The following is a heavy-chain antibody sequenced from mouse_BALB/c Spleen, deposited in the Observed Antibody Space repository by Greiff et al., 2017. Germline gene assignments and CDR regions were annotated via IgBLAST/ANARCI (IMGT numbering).Heavy chain of an antibody. V-gene: IGHV1-14*01. D-gene: IGHD1-2*01. J-gene: IGHJ4*01. CDR1: GYTFTSYV. CDR2: INPYNDGT. Sequence: VQLKQSGPELVKPGASVKMSCKASGYTFTSYVMHWVKQKPGQGLEWIGYINPYNDGTKYNEKFKGKATLTSDKSSSTAYMELSSLTSEDSAVYYCARVLLRLGMDYWGQGTSVTVSS. CDR3: ARVLLRLGMDY.